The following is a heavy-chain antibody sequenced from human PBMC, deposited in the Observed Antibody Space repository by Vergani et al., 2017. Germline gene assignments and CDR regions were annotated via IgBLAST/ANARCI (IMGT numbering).Heavy chain of an antibody. J-gene: IGHJ3*02. CDR3: ARDTALWFGELFVRAFDI. CDR1: GFTFDDYA. D-gene: IGHD3-10*01. V-gene: IGHV3-9*01. Sequence: EVQLVESGGGLVQPGRSLRLSCAASGFTFDDYAMHWVRQAPGKGLEWVSGISWNSGSIGYADSVKGRFTISRDTAKNSLYLQMNSLRAEDTALYYCARDTALWFGELFVRAFDIWGQGTMVTVSS. CDR2: ISWNSGSI.